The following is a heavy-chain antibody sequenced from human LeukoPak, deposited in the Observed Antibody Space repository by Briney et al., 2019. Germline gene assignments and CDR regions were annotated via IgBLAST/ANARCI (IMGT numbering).Heavy chain of an antibody. CDR1: GHTFTGYY. J-gene: IGHJ4*02. CDR3: AASTVSVVLLVR. D-gene: IGHD4-17*01. Sequence: ASVKVSCKASGHTFTGYYMHWVRQAPGQGLEWMGWINPNSGGTNYAQKFQGRATMTRDTSISTAYMELSRLRSDDTAVYYCAASTVSVVLLVRWGQGTLVTVSS. CDR2: INPNSGGT. V-gene: IGHV1-2*02.